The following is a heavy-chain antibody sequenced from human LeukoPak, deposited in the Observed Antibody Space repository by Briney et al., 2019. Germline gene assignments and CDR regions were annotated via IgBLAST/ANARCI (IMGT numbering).Heavy chain of an antibody. V-gene: IGHV3-21*01. D-gene: IGHD6-13*01. CDR2: ISSSSIYI. Sequence: GGSLRLSCAASGFTFSTYSVNSVRQAPGKGLEWVSSISSSSIYISYANSVKGRFTISRDKAKTSLSLQMNSLRAEDTALYYCARFDAAAGTGFDSWGQGILVTVSS. CDR3: ARFDAAAGTGFDS. CDR1: GFTFSTYS. J-gene: IGHJ4*02.